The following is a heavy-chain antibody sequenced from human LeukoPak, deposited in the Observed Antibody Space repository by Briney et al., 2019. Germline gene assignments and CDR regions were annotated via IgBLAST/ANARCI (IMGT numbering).Heavy chain of an antibody. CDR1: GFTFSSYS. D-gene: IGHD3-10*01. J-gene: IGHJ6*02. V-gene: IGHV3-21*01. CDR3: ATDDDGSGSYYNSDRGMDV. CDR2: ISSSSSYI. Sequence: KPGGSLRLSCAASGFTFSSYSMNWVRQAPGKGLEWVSSISSSSSYIYYADSVKGRFTISRDNAKNSLYLQMNSLRAEDTAVYYCATDDDGSGSYYNSDRGMDVWGQGTTVTVSS.